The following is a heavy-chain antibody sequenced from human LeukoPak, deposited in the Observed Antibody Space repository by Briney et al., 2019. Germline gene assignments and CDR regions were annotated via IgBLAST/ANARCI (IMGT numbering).Heavy chain of an antibody. CDR1: GFTFSGYA. J-gene: IGHJ5*02. V-gene: IGHV3-30*01. CDR2: ISYDGSNK. Sequence: GGSLRLSCAASGFTFSGYAMHWVRQAPGKGLEWVAVISYDGSNKYYADSVKGRFTISRDNSKNTLYLQMNSPRAEDTAVYYCARASQYYDFWSGYYPNWFDPWGQGTLVTVSS. CDR3: ARASQYYDFWSGYYPNWFDP. D-gene: IGHD3-3*01.